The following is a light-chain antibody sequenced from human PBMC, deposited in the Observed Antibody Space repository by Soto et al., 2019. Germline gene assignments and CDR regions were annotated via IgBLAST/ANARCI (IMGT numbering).Light chain of an antibody. J-gene: IGKJ5*01. CDR3: QQRSNWPPIT. CDR1: ENVRTF. V-gene: IGKV3-11*01. CDR2: GAS. Sequence: EVVLTQSPATLSLSPGERSTLSCRASENVRTFVDWYQQNPGQAPRLLISGASNRATGIPDRFSGSGSGTDFTLTISSLEPEDFAVYYCQQRSNWPPITFGQGTRLEIK.